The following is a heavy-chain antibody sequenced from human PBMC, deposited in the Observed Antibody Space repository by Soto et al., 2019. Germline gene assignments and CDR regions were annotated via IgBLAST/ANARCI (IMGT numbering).Heavy chain of an antibody. Sequence: GASVKVSCKASGGTFSSYAISWVRQAPGQGLEWMGGINPSCGTANYAQKFQGRVTITGDASTSTVYMELSSLRSEDTAVYYCARCIAAASYAFDIWGQGTMVTVSS. D-gene: IGHD6-13*01. V-gene: IGHV1-69*13. CDR3: ARCIAAASYAFDI. J-gene: IGHJ3*02. CDR2: INPSCGTA. CDR1: GGTFSSYA.